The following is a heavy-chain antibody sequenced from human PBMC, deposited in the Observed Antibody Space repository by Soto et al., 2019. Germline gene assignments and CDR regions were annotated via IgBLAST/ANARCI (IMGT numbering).Heavy chain of an antibody. V-gene: IGHV3-30-3*01. J-gene: IGHJ2*01. CDR1: GFTFSSYA. Sequence: QVQLVESGGGVVQPGRSLRLSCAASGFTFSSYAMHWVRQAPGKGLEWVAVISYDGSNKYYAYSVKGRFTISRDNSKNTLYLQINSLRDKDTAVYYCARDQEFGELLSWYFDLWGRGTLVTVSS. CDR2: ISYDGSNK. CDR3: ARDQEFGELLSWYFDL. D-gene: IGHD3-10*01.